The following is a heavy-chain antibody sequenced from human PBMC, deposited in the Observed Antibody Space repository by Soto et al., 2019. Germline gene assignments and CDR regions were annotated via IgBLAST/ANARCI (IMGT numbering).Heavy chain of an antibody. CDR2: ISYTGAT. CDR1: GGSISRGAYF. D-gene: IGHD2-15*01. J-gene: IGHJ4*02. Sequence: QVHLQESGPGQVRPSQTLSLSCSVSGGSISRGAYFWTWIRQFPGKGLEWIAYISYTGATYYNPSLKSRVTILADTSKNQFSLQLTSVTSADTAVYYCARGGPVSVSPAWQLLGYFDYWGQGTLVTVSS. V-gene: IGHV4-31*03. CDR3: ARGGPVSVSPAWQLLGYFDY.